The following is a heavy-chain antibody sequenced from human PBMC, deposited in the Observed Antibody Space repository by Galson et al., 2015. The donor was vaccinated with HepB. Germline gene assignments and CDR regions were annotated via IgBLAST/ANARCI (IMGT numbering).Heavy chain of an antibody. CDR1: GFTFSSYG. CDR3: AKDYDFWSGYQPNGMDV. J-gene: IGHJ6*02. D-gene: IGHD3-3*01. V-gene: IGHV3-33*06. CDR2: IWYDGSNK. Sequence: SLRLSCAASGFTFSSYGMHWVRRAPGKGLEWVAVIWYDGSNKYYADSVKGRFTISRDNSKNTLYLQMNSLRAEDTAVYYCAKDYDFWSGYQPNGMDVWGQGTTVTVSS.